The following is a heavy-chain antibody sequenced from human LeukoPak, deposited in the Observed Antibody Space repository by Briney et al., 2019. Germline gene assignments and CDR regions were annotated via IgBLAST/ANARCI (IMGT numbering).Heavy chain of an antibody. V-gene: IGHV1-2*02. CDR3: ARTSTIFGVVISDNDAFDI. CDR1: GYTFTGYY. Sequence: ASVKVSCKASGYTFTGYYMHWVRQAPGQGLEWMGWINPNSGGTSYAQKFQGRVTMTRDTSISTAYMELSRLRSDDTAVYYCARTSTIFGVVISDNDAFDIWGQGTMVTVSS. CDR2: INPNSGGT. J-gene: IGHJ3*02. D-gene: IGHD3-3*01.